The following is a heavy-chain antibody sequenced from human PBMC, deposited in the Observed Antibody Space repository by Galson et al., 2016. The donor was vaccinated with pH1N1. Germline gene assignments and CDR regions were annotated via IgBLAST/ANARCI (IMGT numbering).Heavy chain of an antibody. CDR1: GGSIRSNY. J-gene: IGHJ3*02. V-gene: IGHV4-59*01. CDR2: IYYSGST. Sequence: ETLSLTCTVSGGSIRSNYWSWIRQSPGKGLEWIGYIYYSGSTDYNSSLKSRVTISIDTSKNQFPLKLSTVNAADTAVYYCAREGVGATKTAFDIWGQGTMVTVSS. D-gene: IGHD1-26*01. CDR3: AREGVGATKTAFDI.